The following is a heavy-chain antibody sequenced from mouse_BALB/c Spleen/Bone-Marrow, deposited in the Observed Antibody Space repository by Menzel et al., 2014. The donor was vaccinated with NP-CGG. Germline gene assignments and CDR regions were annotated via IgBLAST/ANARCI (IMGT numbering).Heavy chain of an antibody. Sequence: EAQVVESGGGLVKPGGALKLSCAASGSAFSSYDMSWDRQTPEKRLEWVTYISSGGGSTYYSDTVKGRFTISRDNAKNTLYLQMSSLKSEDTAMYYCARQIFRGVAYWGQGTRVTDSS. J-gene: IGHJ3*01. V-gene: IGHV5-12-1*01. CDR3: ARQIFRGVAY. CDR2: ISSGGGST. CDR1: GSAFSSYD.